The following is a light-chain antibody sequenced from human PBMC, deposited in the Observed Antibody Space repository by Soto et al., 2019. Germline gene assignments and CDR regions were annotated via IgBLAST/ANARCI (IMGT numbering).Light chain of an antibody. J-gene: IGKJ5*01. V-gene: IGKV3-20*01. CDR3: QQYGGSPIT. CDR2: DAS. CDR1: QTVNRNN. Sequence: EIVLTQSPGTLSLSPGERATLSCRASQTVNRNNLVWYQQRPGQPPRLLIYDASNRATGIPARFSGSGSGTDFTLTITRLEPEDFALYYCQQYGGSPITFGLGTRLEIK.